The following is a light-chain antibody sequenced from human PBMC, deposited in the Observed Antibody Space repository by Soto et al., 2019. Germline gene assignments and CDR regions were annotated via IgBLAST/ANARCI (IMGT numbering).Light chain of an antibody. CDR3: QQYNNWPPWT. V-gene: IGKV3-15*01. CDR2: DSS. Sequence: ILMTQSPATLSVSPGERATRSCRASQSVSNNLAWYQQKPGQAHRLLLYDSSTRATGIPARFSGSGSGTEFTLTISGLQSEDLAVYYCQQYNNWPPWTFGQGTKVEIK. CDR1: QSVSNN. J-gene: IGKJ1*01.